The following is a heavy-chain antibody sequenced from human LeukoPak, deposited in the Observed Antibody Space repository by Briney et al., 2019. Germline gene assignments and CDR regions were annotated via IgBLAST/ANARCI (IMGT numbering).Heavy chain of an antibody. CDR3: ARERVIAAAGDGFDS. Sequence: GGSLRLSCAASGFTFSSYWMHWVRQAPGKGLVWVSRINSDGSNTNYADSAKGRFTISRDNAKNTLYLQMNGLRDEDTALYYCARERVIAAAGDGFDSWGQGTLVTVSS. CDR2: INSDGSNT. CDR1: GFTFSSYW. J-gene: IGHJ4*02. V-gene: IGHV3-74*01. D-gene: IGHD2-21*01.